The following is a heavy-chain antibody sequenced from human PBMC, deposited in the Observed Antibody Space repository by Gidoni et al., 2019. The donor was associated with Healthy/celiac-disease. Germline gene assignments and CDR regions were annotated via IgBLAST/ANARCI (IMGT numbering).Heavy chain of an antibody. V-gene: IGHV3-23*01. CDR3: AKDRFNSGSYSFADAFDI. J-gene: IGHJ3*02. D-gene: IGHD1-26*01. Sequence: EVQLLESGGGLVQPGGSLRLSCAASGFTFSSYAMSWVRQAPGKGLEWVSAISGSGGSTYYADSVKGRFTISRDNSKNTLYLQMNSLRAEDTAVYYCAKDRFNSGSYSFADAFDIWGHGTMVTVSS. CDR2: ISGSGGST. CDR1: GFTFSSYA.